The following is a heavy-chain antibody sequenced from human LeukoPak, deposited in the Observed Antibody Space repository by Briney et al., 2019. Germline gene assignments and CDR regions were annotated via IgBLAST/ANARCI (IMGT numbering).Heavy chain of an antibody. V-gene: IGHV3-66*01. Sequence: GGSLRLSCAASGFTVSSNYMSWVRQAPGKGLEWVSVIYSGGSTYYADSVKGRFTISRDNSKNTLYLQMNSLRAEDTAVYYCARAIHLTGYPPLFDYWGQGTLVTVSS. CDR3: ARAIHLTGYPPLFDY. CDR2: IYSGGST. J-gene: IGHJ4*02. D-gene: IGHD3-9*01. CDR1: GFTVSSNY.